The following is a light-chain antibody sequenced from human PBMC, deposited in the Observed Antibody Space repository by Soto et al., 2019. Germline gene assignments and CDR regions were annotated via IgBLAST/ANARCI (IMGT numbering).Light chain of an antibody. CDR3: ASYTTSSTYV. J-gene: IGLJ1*01. V-gene: IGLV2-14*03. Sequence: QSALAQPPSASGSPGQSVTISCTGTSSDVGAYDYVSWYQQHPGKAPKLVISDVSNRPSGVSDRFSGSKSGNTASLTISGLQTEDEADYYCASYTTSSTYVFGTGTKVTVL. CDR2: DVS. CDR1: SSDVGAYDY.